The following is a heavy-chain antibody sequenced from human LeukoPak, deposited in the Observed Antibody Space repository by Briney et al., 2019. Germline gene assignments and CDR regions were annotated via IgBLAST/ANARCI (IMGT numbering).Heavy chain of an antibody. Sequence: GGSLRLSCAASGFTFSNAWMSWVRQAPGKGLEWVSVIYDGGSTDYADSVKGRFTISRDNSKNMLYLQMNSLRAEDTAVYYCARGYSYGYIRYWGQGTLVTVSS. D-gene: IGHD5-18*01. J-gene: IGHJ4*02. CDR1: GFTFSNAW. CDR3: ARGYSYGYIRY. CDR2: IYDGGST. V-gene: IGHV3-66*01.